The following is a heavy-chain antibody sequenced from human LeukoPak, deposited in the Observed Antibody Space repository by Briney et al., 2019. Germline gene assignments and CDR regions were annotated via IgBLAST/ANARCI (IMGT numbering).Heavy chain of an antibody. Sequence: PSETLSPTCTVSGGSISSYYWSWIRQPPGKGLEWIGYIYYSGSTNYNPSLKSRVTISVDTSKNQFSLKLSSVTAADTAVYYCVRGDSSPWYFDLWGRGTLVTVSS. CDR1: GGSISSYY. D-gene: IGHD6-13*01. CDR3: VRGDSSPWYFDL. V-gene: IGHV4-59*01. CDR2: IYYSGST. J-gene: IGHJ2*01.